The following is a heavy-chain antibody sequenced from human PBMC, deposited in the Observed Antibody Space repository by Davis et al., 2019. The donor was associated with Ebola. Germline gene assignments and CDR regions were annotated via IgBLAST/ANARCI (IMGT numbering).Heavy chain of an antibody. D-gene: IGHD4-17*01. CDR1: GFTFSNYN. CDR3: ARVRLRFFSHFHNWFDP. V-gene: IGHV3-21*01. J-gene: IGHJ5*02. Sequence: GESLKISCAASGFTFSNYNMNWVRQAPGKGLEWVSSISSSSSYIYYADSMKGRFTISRDNAKNSLYLQMNSLRAEDTAVYYCARVRLRFFSHFHNWFDPWGQGTLVTVSS. CDR2: ISSSSSYI.